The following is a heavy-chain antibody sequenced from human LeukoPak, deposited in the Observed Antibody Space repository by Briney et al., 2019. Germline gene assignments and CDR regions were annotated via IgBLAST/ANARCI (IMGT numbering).Heavy chain of an antibody. J-gene: IGHJ4*02. CDR3: VRLHSSGLGR. V-gene: IGHV5-51*01. CDR2: IFPGDSEV. D-gene: IGHD3-22*01. CDR1: GYSFTSKW. Sequence: GESLKISCKGSGYSFTSKWIGWVRQMPVRGLECMGFIFPGDSEVRYSPSFEGQVTISADKSLSTAYLQWSSLKASDTAMYYCVRLHSSGLGRWGQGTLATVSS.